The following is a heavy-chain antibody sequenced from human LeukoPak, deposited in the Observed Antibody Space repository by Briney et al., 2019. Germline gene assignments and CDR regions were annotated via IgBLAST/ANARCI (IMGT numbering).Heavy chain of an antibody. D-gene: IGHD1-26*01. CDR1: GFTVSSTH. CDR2: TYTGGNS. J-gene: IGHJ4*02. CDR3: AKCPWRWELRWVYFDY. V-gene: IGHV3-53*01. Sequence: GGSLRLSCEASGFTVSSTHVVWVRQAPGKGLEWVSVTYTGGNSYYAGSVQGRFIISRDISKNTLYLQMNSLRAEDTAVYYCAKCPWRWELRWVYFDYWGQGTLVTVSS.